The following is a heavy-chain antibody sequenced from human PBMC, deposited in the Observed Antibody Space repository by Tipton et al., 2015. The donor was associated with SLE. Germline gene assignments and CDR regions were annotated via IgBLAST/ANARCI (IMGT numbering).Heavy chain of an antibody. CDR3: ARGLQAFCGGDCPFDL. CDR1: GGSISSYY. V-gene: IGHV4-4*07. Sequence: TLSLTCTVSGGSISSYYWNWMRQPAGKGLEWIGRIYSSGSTNYNPSLKSRVTMSVDTSKNQFSLTLRSVTAADTAIYYSARGLQAFCGGDCPFDLRGQGTLVTVSS. CDR2: IYSSGST. D-gene: IGHD2-21*02. J-gene: IGHJ5*02.